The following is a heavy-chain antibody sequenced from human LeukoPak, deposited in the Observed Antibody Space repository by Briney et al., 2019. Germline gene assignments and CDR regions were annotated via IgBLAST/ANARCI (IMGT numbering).Heavy chain of an antibody. CDR3: ARVGSGWYGAFDY. CDR2: IYYSGST. V-gene: IGHV4-39*07. D-gene: IGHD6-19*01. CDR1: GGSISSSSYY. Sequence: SETVSLTCTVSGGSISSSSYYWGWIRQPPGKGLEWIGSIYYSGSTYYNPSLKSRVTISVDTSKNQFSLKLSSVTAADTAVYYCARVGSGWYGAFDYWGQGTLVTVSS. J-gene: IGHJ4*02.